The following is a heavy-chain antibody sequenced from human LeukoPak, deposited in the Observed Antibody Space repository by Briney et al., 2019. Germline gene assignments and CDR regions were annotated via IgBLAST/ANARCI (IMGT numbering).Heavy chain of an antibody. CDR3: ARGSTYYDSSGQVPFDY. CDR1: GFTFSTYS. CDR2: ISSSSSTI. Sequence: PGGSLRLPCAASGFTFSTYSMNWVRQAPGKGLEWVSYISSSSSTIYYADSVKGRFTISRDNAKNSLYLQVNSLRAEDTAVYYCARGSTYYDSSGQVPFDYWGQGTLVTVSS. J-gene: IGHJ4*02. V-gene: IGHV3-48*01. D-gene: IGHD3-22*01.